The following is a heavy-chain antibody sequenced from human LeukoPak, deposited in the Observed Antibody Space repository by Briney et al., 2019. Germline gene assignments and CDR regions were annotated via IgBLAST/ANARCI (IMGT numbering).Heavy chain of an antibody. V-gene: IGHV3-30*02. CDR1: GFTFSTYG. J-gene: IGHJ3*01. CDR2: IRYDGSNK. D-gene: IGHD3-10*01. CDR3: AKDRYYYGSESYPFEAFDV. Sequence: GGSLRLSCAASGFTFSTYGMHCVRQAPGKGLEWVAFIRYDGSNKCYAESVKGRFTISRDNSKNTLYVQMNSLRTEDTAVYYCAKDRYYYGSESYPFEAFDVWGQGTMVSVS.